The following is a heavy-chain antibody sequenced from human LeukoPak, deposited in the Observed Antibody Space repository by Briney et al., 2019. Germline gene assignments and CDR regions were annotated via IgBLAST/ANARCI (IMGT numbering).Heavy chain of an antibody. CDR1: GYTFSSFA. Sequence: GGSLRLSCAASGYTFSSFAMHWVRQAPGKGLEWVAAMSFDGNYIYYADSVKGRFTISRDNSRNTLFLQMNGLRAEDTAIYYCARDRGSGGSNPRGYFDYWGQGTLVTVSS. D-gene: IGHD3-10*01. CDR3: ARDRGSGGSNPRGYFDY. J-gene: IGHJ4*02. V-gene: IGHV3-30*01. CDR2: MSFDGNYI.